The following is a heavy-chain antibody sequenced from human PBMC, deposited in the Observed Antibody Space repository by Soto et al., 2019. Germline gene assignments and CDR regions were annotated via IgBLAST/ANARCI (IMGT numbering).Heavy chain of an antibody. CDR2: ISYDGSNK. Sequence: HPGGSLRLSCAASGFTFSSYAMHWVRQAPGKGLEWVAVISYDGSNKYYADSVKGRFTISRDNSKNTLYLQMNSLRAEDTAVYYCARDSGYCSGGSCYRGTFDYWGQGTLVTVSS. CDR3: ARDSGYCSGGSCYRGTFDY. CDR1: GFTFSSYA. V-gene: IGHV3-30-3*01. J-gene: IGHJ4*02. D-gene: IGHD2-15*01.